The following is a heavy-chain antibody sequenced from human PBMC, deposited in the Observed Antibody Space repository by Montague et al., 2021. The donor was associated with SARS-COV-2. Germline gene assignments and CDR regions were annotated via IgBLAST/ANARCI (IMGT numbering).Heavy chain of an antibody. CDR3: ARGMIRGVTTPFDY. D-gene: IGHD3-10*01. V-gene: IGHV4-39*02. CDR1: SGSIISSGYY. CDR2: IYYSGTT. J-gene: IGHJ4*02. Sequence: SETLSLTCSVSSGSIISSGYYWGWIRQPPGKELEWIGSIYYSGTTYYNPSLQSRGTISVDTSKNRLSLRLSSVTAADTAVYFCARGMIRGVTTPFDYWGQGSQVTVSS.